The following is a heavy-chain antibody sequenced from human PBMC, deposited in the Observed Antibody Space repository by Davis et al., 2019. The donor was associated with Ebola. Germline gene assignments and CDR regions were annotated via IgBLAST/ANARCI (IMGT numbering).Heavy chain of an antibody. J-gene: IGHJ6*02. D-gene: IGHD5/OR15-5a*01. CDR2: VNPQIGKT. Sequence: AASVKVSCKASGYSFIDYDINWVRQAPGQGLEWMGWVNPQIGKTGYAEKFRGRVTMTTDTTVGTAYLELSGLRSDDTAVYYCATSVAPPEDFYYYGLDVWGQGSTVTVSS. CDR1: GYSFIDYD. CDR3: ATSVAPPEDFYYYGLDV. V-gene: IGHV1-8*02.